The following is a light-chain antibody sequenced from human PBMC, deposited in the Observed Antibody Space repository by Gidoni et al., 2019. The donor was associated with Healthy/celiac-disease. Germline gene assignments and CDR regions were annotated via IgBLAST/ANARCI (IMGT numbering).Light chain of an antibody. J-gene: IGKJ4*01. CDR1: QSVSSSY. V-gene: IGKV3-20*01. CDR3: QQYGSSPQLT. Sequence: DIVLTQSPGTLSLSPGERATLSCRASQSVSSSYLAWYQQKPGQAPRLLIYGASSRATRIPDRFSGSGSGTDFTLTISRLEPEDFAVYYCQQYGSSPQLTFGGGTKVEIK. CDR2: GAS.